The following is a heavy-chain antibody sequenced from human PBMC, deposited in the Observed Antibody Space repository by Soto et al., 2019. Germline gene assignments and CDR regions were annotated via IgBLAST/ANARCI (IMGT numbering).Heavy chain of an antibody. Sequence: QVQLVQSGAEVKKPGSSDKVSCKASGGTFSSYAISWVRQAPGQGHEWMGGIIPIFGTANYAGKFQVRVRIAADECTTAAYMELTSVRSGDTAVYYCARDLPGDGLGAPGYWGQGTLVTVSS. CDR1: GGTFSSYA. D-gene: IGHD2-21*01. CDR2: IIPIFGTA. CDR3: ARDLPGDGLGAPGY. J-gene: IGHJ4*02. V-gene: IGHV1-69*01.